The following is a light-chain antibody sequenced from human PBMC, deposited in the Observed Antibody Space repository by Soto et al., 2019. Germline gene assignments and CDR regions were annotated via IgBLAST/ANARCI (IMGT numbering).Light chain of an antibody. V-gene: IGKV3-15*01. Sequence: EIVMTQSPATLSVSPGERATLSCRASQSVSSNLAWYQQKPGQAPRLLIYGASTRATGIPARFSGSGSGTEFTLTISSLQSEDSALYYCLQRSNWPLTFGGGTKV. CDR1: QSVSSN. J-gene: IGKJ4*01. CDR3: LQRSNWPLT. CDR2: GAS.